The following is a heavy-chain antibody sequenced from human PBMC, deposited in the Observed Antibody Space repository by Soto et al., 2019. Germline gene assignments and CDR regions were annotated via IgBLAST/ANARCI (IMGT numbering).Heavy chain of an antibody. J-gene: IGHJ6*02. CDR1: GGSISSSSYY. V-gene: IGHV4-39*01. D-gene: IGHD1-26*01. CDR2: IYYSGST. CDR3: ARQWGGSYFFNSLDYYYYGMDV. Sequence: QLQLQESGPGLVKPSETLSLTCTVSGGSISSSSYYWGWIRQPPGKGLEWIGSIYYSGSTYYNPSLKSRVTISVDTSKNQFSLKLSSVTAADTAVYYCARQWGGSYFFNSLDYYYYGMDVWGQGTTVTVSS.